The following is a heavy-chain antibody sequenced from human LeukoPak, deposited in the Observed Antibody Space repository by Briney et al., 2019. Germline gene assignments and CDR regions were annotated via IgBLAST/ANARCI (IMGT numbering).Heavy chain of an antibody. CDR1: GYTFTSYG. D-gene: IGHD4-17*01. CDR2: ISAYNGNT. CDR3: ARDNARAVTTEPFDY. J-gene: IGHJ4*02. Sequence: ASVKVSCKASGYTFTSYGISWVRQAPGQGLEWMGWISAYNGNTNYAQKLQGRVTMTTDTSTSTAYMELRSPRSDDTAVYYCARDNARAVTTEPFDYWGQGTLVTVSS. V-gene: IGHV1-18*01.